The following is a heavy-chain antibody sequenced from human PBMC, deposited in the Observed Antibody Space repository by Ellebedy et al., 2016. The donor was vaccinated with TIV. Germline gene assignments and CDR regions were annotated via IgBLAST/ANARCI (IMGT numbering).Heavy chain of an antibody. V-gene: IGHV3-30-3*01. Sequence: GESLKISCAGSGFTFISYDMHWVRQAPGKGLEWVAVVSYDGSNKYYADSVKGRFTMSRDNSRKMVYLQMNSLRAEDTAIYYCAREYPYYYDSRGPGPFDYWGQGTLVGVSS. CDR2: VSYDGSNK. D-gene: IGHD3-22*01. CDR3: AREYPYYYDSRGPGPFDY. J-gene: IGHJ4*02. CDR1: GFTFISYD.